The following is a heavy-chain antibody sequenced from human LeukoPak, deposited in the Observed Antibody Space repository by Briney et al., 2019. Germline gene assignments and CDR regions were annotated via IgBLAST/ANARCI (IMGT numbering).Heavy chain of an antibody. CDR2: ISGSGANT. D-gene: IGHD3-22*01. J-gene: IGHJ3*02. Sequence: QPGGSLRLSCTASGYTFSSYAMTWVRQGPGEGLERASAISGSGANTYYADSVKGRFAASRDNSKDTLYLQMRSLRAGDTAVYYCARGRSGYGPFDAFDIWGHGAWVTVSS. CDR1: GYTFSSYA. CDR3: ARGRSGYGPFDAFDI. V-gene: IGHV3-23*01.